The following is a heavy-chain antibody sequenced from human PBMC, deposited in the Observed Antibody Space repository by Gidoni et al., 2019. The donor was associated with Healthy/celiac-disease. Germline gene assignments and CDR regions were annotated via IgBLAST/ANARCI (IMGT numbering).Heavy chain of an antibody. Sequence: EVQLLESGGGLVEPGGSLRLSCEAHEFTFSSYAMSWVRQAQGKWLEWVAAISGSGGSTYYADSVKGRFTISRDNSKNTLYLQMNSLRAEDTAVYYCAKYYDSSGFNWFDPWGQGTLVTVSS. V-gene: IGHV3-23*01. J-gene: IGHJ5*02. CDR2: ISGSGGST. CDR1: EFTFSSYA. D-gene: IGHD3-22*01. CDR3: AKYYDSSGFNWFDP.